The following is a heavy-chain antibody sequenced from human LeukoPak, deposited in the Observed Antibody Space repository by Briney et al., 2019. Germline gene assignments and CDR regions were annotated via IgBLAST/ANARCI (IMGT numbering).Heavy chain of an antibody. V-gene: IGHV1-69*13. CDR2: IIPIFGTA. Sequence: ASVKVSCKASGGTFSSYAISWVRQAPGQGLEWMGGIIPIFGTANYAQKFQGRVTITADGSTSTAYMELSSLRSEDTAVYYCARCLGCYDILTGYYDAGGLHWYFDLWGRGTLVTVSS. CDR3: ARCLGCYDILTGYYDAGGLHWYFDL. J-gene: IGHJ2*01. D-gene: IGHD3-9*01. CDR1: GGTFSSYA.